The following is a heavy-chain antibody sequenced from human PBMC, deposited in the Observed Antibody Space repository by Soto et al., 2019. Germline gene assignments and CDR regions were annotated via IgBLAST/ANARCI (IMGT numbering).Heavy chain of an antibody. J-gene: IGHJ5*02. D-gene: IGHD2-2*01. Sequence: GGSLRLSCAASGFSFNKYGMHWVRQAPGKGLEWVAYVSSDGSNQYYADSVKGRFTISRDNSKSTLFLQLDSLRVDDTAVYYCAKDRVIQLLPIWPDPWGQGTLVTVSS. CDR3: AKDRVIQLLPIWPDP. V-gene: IGHV3-30*18. CDR2: VSSDGSNQ. CDR1: GFSFNKYG.